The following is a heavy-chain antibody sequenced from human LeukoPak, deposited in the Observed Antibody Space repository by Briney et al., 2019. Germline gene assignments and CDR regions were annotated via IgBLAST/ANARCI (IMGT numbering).Heavy chain of an antibody. CDR3: ARGGAARLHFQN. Sequence: SETLSLTCTVSGGSISTYYWNWIRQPPGKGLEWLGYIYHSGSTNYNPSLQSRVTISVDTSKNQFSLNLNSVTAADTAVYYCARGGAARLHFQNWGQGTLVTVSS. CDR2: IYHSGST. V-gene: IGHV4-59*01. J-gene: IGHJ1*01. D-gene: IGHD6-6*01. CDR1: GGSISTYY.